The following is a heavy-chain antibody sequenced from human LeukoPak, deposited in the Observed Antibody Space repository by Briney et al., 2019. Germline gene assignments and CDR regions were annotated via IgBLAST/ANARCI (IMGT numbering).Heavy chain of an antibody. CDR1: GASVSSYY. J-gene: IGHJ4*02. CDR2: IYYSGST. D-gene: IGHD1-26*01. V-gene: IGHV4-59*02. CDR3: ARGEVGADQTI. Sequence: SETLSLTCTVSGASVSSYYWSWIRQPPGKGLEWIGYIYYSGSTNYNPSLKSRVTISVDTSKNQFSLKLSSVTAADTAVYYCARGEVGADQTIWGQGTLVTVSS.